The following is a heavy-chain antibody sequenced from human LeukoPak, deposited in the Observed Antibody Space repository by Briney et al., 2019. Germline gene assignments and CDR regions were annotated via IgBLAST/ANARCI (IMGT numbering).Heavy chain of an antibody. CDR2: INPSGGST. Sequence: ASVKVSCKASGGTFSSYAISWVRQAPGQGLEWMGIINPSGGSTSYAQKFQGRVTMTRDTSTSTVYMELSSLRSEDTAVYYCARDSITSIAARGNWFDPWGQGTLVTVSS. D-gene: IGHD6-6*01. J-gene: IGHJ5*02. CDR1: GGTFSSYA. V-gene: IGHV1-46*01. CDR3: ARDSITSIAARGNWFDP.